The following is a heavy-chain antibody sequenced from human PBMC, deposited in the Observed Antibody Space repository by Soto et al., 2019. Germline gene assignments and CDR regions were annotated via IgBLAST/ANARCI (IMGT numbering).Heavy chain of an antibody. Sequence: SETLSLTCTVSGGSISSYYWSWIRQPPGKGLEWIGYIHSSGNSNYNPSLKSRVTASADTSKNQFSLKLKSVTAADTAVYYCARGGGLTPNFDYWGQGTLVTV. CDR2: IHSSGNS. CDR1: GGSISSYY. D-gene: IGHD7-27*01. J-gene: IGHJ4*02. CDR3: ARGGGLTPNFDY. V-gene: IGHV4-59*01.